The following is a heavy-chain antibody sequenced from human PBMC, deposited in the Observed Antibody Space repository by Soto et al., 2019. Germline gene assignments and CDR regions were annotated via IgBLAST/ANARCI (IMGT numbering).Heavy chain of an antibody. D-gene: IGHD6-19*01. Sequence: EVQLVESGGGLVQPGGSLRLSCAASGFTFSDHYMDWVRQAPGKGLEWVGRIRNKANSYSTEYAASVKGRFTISRDESKDSLYLQLNSLRTEDTAVYYCAREGVAGYRYFDSWGQGTLVTVSS. V-gene: IGHV3-72*01. CDR1: GFTFSDHY. CDR3: AREGVAGYRYFDS. J-gene: IGHJ5*01. CDR2: IRNKANSYST.